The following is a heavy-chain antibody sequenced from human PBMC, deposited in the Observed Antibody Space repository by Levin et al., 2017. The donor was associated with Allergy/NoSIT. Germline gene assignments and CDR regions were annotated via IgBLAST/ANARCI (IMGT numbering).Heavy chain of an antibody. Sequence: KISCKASGGTFSSYAISWVRQAPGQGLEWMGGIIPIFGTANYAQKFQGRVTITADESTSTAYMELSSLRSEDTAVYYCARGPLGYCSGGSCYYPFDYWGQGTLVTVSS. D-gene: IGHD2-15*01. V-gene: IGHV1-69*01. J-gene: IGHJ4*02. CDR2: IIPIFGTA. CDR3: ARGPLGYCSGGSCYYPFDY. CDR1: GGTFSSYA.